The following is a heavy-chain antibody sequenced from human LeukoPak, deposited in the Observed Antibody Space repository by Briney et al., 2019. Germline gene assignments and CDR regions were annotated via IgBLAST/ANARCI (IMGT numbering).Heavy chain of an antibody. Sequence: SETLSLTCTVSGGSISSGDYYWSWIRQPPGKGLEWIGYIYYSGSTYYNPSLRSRVTISVDTSKNQFSLKLSSVTAADTAVYYCARPYCSSTSCYPGSNWFDPWGQGTLVTVSS. CDR1: GGSISSGDYY. CDR3: ARPYCSSTSCYPGSNWFDP. CDR2: IYYSGST. D-gene: IGHD2-2*01. J-gene: IGHJ5*02. V-gene: IGHV4-30-4*08.